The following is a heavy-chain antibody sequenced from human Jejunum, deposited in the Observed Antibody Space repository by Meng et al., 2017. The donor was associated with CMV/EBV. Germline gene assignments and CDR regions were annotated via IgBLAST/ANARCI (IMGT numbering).Heavy chain of an antibody. J-gene: IGHJ1*01. CDR3: TRDPNQLVLEYFQH. V-gene: IGHV3-48*03. Sequence: SGFTFSSYEMNWVRQAPGKGLEWVSYISSSGTTIYYADSVKGRFTISRDNAKNSLYLQMNSLRGEDTAVYYCTRDPNQLVLEYFQHWGQGTPVTVSS. CDR1: GFTFSSYE. D-gene: IGHD1-14*01. CDR2: ISSSGTTI.